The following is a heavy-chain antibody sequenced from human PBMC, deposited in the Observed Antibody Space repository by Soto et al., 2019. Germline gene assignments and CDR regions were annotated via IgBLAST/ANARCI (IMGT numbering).Heavy chain of an antibody. J-gene: IGHJ3*01. D-gene: IGHD1-26*01. V-gene: IGHV3-33*03. CDR1: GFLFSSYG. CDR2: IWFDGSNK. CDR3: AGAQYTGSYFDACDV. Sequence: GGSLRLSCAASGFLFSSYGMHWVRRAPGKGLEWVAVIWFDGSNKYYADSVKGRFTISRDNSKNTLDLQMNNLRDEDTALYYCAGAQYTGSYFDACDVWGQGTMVTVAS.